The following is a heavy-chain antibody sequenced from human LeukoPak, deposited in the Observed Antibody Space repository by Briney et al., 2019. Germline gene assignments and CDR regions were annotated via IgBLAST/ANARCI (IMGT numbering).Heavy chain of an antibody. CDR3: ARDVHGDYGSGWFDP. CDR2: IMPLFGTA. D-gene: IGHD4-17*01. Sequence: SVKVSCKTSGGTFNNSAISWVRQAPGQGLEWLGGIMPLFGTAGYAQKFQGRVTITKDESTRTVYLELTSLTSDDTAVYYCARDVHGDYGSGWFDPWGQGILVSVSS. CDR1: GGTFNNSA. J-gene: IGHJ5*02. V-gene: IGHV1-69*05.